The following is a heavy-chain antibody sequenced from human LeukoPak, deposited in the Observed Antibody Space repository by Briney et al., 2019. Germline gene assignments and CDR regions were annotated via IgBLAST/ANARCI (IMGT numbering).Heavy chain of an antibody. Sequence: GGSLRLSCAASGFTFSSYWMSWVRQAPGKGLEWVSSISSSSSYIYYADSVKGRFTISRDNAKNSLYLQMNSLRAEDTAVYYCARVNQPYGEKTYYFDYWGQGTLVTVSS. CDR3: ARVNQPYGEKTYYFDY. D-gene: IGHD2-2*01. J-gene: IGHJ4*02. CDR1: GFTFSSYW. V-gene: IGHV3-21*01. CDR2: ISSSSSYI.